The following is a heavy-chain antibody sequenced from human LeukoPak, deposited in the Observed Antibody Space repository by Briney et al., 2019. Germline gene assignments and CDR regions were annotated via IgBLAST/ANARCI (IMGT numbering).Heavy chain of an antibody. V-gene: IGHV4-61*02. CDR3: ARVPVDTAMVIGAFDI. CDR1: GGSITTGSHY. D-gene: IGHD5-18*01. Sequence: PSETLSLTCTVSGGSITTGSHYWSWIRQPAGKRLEWIGRIYISGSTNYNPSLKSRVTISVDTSKNQFSLKLSSVTAADTAVYYCARVPVDTAMVIGAFDIWGQGTMVTVSS. J-gene: IGHJ3*02. CDR2: IYISGST.